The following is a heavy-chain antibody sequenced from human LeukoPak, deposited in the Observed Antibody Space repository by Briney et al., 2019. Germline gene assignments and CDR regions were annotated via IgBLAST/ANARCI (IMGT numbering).Heavy chain of an antibody. D-gene: IGHD3-3*01. CDR3: ARDPHYDFWSGYYGGNWFDP. V-gene: IGHV1-18*01. CDR2: ISIYNTNT. Sequence: ASVKVSCKASGYTFSSYGISWVRQAPGQGLEWMGWISIYNTNTNYAQNLQGRVTMTTDTSTSTAYMELRSLRSDDTAVYYCARDPHYDFWSGYYGGNWFDPWGQGTLVTVSS. CDR1: GYTFSSYG. J-gene: IGHJ5*02.